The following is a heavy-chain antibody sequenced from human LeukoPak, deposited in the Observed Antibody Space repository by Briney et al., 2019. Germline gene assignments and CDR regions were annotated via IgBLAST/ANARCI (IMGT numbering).Heavy chain of an antibody. Sequence: GASVKVSCKVSGYTLTELSMHWVRQAPGKGLEWMGGFDPEDGETIYAQRFQGRVTMTEDTSTDTAYMELSSLRSEDTAVYYCATEVGFPGIADYWGQETLVTVSS. J-gene: IGHJ4*02. CDR3: ATEVGFPGIADY. CDR1: GYTLTELS. D-gene: IGHD6-13*01. CDR2: FDPEDGET. V-gene: IGHV1-24*01.